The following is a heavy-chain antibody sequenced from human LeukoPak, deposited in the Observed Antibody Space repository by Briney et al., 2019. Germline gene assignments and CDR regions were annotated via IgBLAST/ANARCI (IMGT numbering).Heavy chain of an antibody. J-gene: IGHJ4*02. CDR3: ARDLSRYSSSGGDY. Sequence: ASVKVSCKASGYTFISFDINWVRQATGQGLEWMGWMNPNSGNTGYAQKFQGRVTMTRNTSISTAYMELSSLRSDDTAVYYCARDLSRYSSSGGDYWGQGTLVTVSS. CDR1: GYTFISFD. D-gene: IGHD6-6*01. V-gene: IGHV1-8*01. CDR2: MNPNSGNT.